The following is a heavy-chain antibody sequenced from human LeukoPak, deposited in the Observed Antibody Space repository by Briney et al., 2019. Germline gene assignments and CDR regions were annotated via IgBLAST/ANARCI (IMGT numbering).Heavy chain of an antibody. J-gene: IGHJ4*02. CDR3: ARVGGYSYGYGFDY. D-gene: IGHD5-18*01. CDR1: GYTFTGYY. Sequence: GASVKVSCKASGYTFTGYYMHWVRQAPGQGLEWMGWINPNSGGTNYAQKFQGRVTMTRDTSISTAYMELSRLRSDDTAVYYCARVGGYSYGYGFDYWGQGTLVTVSS. V-gene: IGHV1-2*02. CDR2: INPNSGGT.